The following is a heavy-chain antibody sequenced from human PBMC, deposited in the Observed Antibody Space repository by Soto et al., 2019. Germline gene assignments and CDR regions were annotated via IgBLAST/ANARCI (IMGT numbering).Heavy chain of an antibody. V-gene: IGHV1-3*01. D-gene: IGHD2-15*01. J-gene: IGHJ3*02. CDR1: GYTFTSYA. CDR3: AVWDMTYAFDI. CDR2: INAGNGNT. Sequence: QVQLVQSGAEVKKPGASVKVSCKASGYTFTSYAMHWVRQAPGQRLEWMGWINAGNGNTKYSQKVQGRVTITRDTSASTAYMELSSLRSEDTAGYYCAVWDMTYAFDIWGQGTMVTVSS.